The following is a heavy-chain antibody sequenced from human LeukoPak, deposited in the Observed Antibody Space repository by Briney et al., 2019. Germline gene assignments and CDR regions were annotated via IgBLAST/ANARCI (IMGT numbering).Heavy chain of an antibody. Sequence: SETLSLTCTVSGGSISSSSYYWGWIRQPPGKGLEWIGNIYYSGSAYYNPSLKSRVTISVDTSENQFSLKLSSVTAADTAVYYCGRLWGGWYLFDFWGQGTLVTVPS. J-gene: IGHJ4*02. CDR3: GRLWGGWYLFDF. CDR2: IYYSGSA. V-gene: IGHV4-39*01. D-gene: IGHD6-19*01. CDR1: GGSISSSSYY.